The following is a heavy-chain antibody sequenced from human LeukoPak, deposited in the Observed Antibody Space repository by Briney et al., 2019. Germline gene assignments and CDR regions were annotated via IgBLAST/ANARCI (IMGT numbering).Heavy chain of an antibody. J-gene: IGHJ4*02. Sequence: ASVKVSCKASGGTFSSYAISWVRQPPGQGLEWMGGIIPIFGTANYAQKFQGRVTITADESTSTAYMELSSLRSEDTAVYYCARGYDFWSGYYGYFDYWGQGTLVTVSS. CDR3: ARGYDFWSGYYGYFDY. CDR1: GGTFSSYA. V-gene: IGHV1-69*13. CDR2: IIPIFGTA. D-gene: IGHD3-3*01.